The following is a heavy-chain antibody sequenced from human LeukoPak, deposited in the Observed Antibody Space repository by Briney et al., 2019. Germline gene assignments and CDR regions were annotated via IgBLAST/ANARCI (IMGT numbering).Heavy chain of an antibody. CDR3: ARGGYSSSWKRRRHFDY. V-gene: IGHV4-59*12. Sequence: PSETLSLTCTVSGGSISNYYWSWVRQPPGKGLEWIGYIYYSGSTNYNPSLKSRVTISVDTSKNQFSLKLSSVTAADTAVYYCARGGYSSSWKRRRHFDYWGQGTLVTVSS. J-gene: IGHJ4*02. CDR1: GGSISNYY. CDR2: IYYSGST. D-gene: IGHD6-13*01.